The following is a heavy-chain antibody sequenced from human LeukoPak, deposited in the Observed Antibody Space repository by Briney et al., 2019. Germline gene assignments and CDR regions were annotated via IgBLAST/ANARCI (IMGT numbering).Heavy chain of an antibody. Sequence: GASVKVSCKTSGYTFASYGITWVRQAPGQGLEWMGWISTYNGNTNYARKFLDRVTMTTDTSTSTAYMELTSLRSDDTAVYYCARDPHYYDSTGHYFFDYWGQGSLVTVSS. CDR1: GYTFASYG. CDR3: ARDPHYYDSTGHYFFDY. CDR2: ISTYNGNT. V-gene: IGHV1-18*01. D-gene: IGHD3-22*01. J-gene: IGHJ4*02.